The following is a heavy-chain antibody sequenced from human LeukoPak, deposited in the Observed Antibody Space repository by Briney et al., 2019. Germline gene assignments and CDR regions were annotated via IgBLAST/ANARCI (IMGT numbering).Heavy chain of an antibody. V-gene: IGHV4-38-2*02. CDR1: DYSINSAYY. Sequence: SETLSLTCTVSDYSINSAYYWGWIRQPPGKGLEWIGSIYYSGSTYYNPSLKSRVTISVDTSKNQFSLKLSSVTAADTAVYYCARGYIAKTDAFDVWGQGTMVTVSS. CDR2: IYYSGST. J-gene: IGHJ3*01. D-gene: IGHD6-13*01. CDR3: ARGYIAKTDAFDV.